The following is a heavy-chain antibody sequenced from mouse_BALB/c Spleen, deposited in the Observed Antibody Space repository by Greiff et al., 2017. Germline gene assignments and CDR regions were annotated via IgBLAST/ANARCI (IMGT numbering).Heavy chain of an antibody. V-gene: IGHV1-14*01. CDR1: GYTFTSYV. D-gene: IGHD1-2*01. J-gene: IGHJ3*01. CDR2: INPYNDGT. Sequence: EVQLVESGPELVKPGASVKMSCKASGYTFTSYVMHWVKQKPGQGLEWIGYINPYNDGTKYNEKFKGKATLTSDKSSSTAYMELSSLTSEDSAVYYCASGGFTTATSYWGQGTLVTVSA. CDR3: ASGGFTTATSY.